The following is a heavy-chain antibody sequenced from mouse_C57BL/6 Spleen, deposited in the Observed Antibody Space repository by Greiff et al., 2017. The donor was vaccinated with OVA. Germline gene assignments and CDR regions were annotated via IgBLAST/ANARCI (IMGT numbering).Heavy chain of an antibody. D-gene: IGHD1-1*01. V-gene: IGHV1-64*01. CDR1: GYTFTSYW. J-gene: IGHJ4*01. CDR3: ARLTTVVPYAMDY. Sequence: QVQLQQPGAELIKPGASVKLSCKASGYTFTSYWMHWVKQRPGQGLEWIGMIHPNSGSTNYNEKFKSKATLTVDKSSSTAYMQLSSLTSEDSAVYYCARLTTVVPYAMDYWGQGTSVTVSS. CDR2: IHPNSGST.